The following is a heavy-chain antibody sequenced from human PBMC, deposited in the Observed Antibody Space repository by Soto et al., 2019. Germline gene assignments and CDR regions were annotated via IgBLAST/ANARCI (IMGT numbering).Heavy chain of an antibody. CDR3: GRVVIAASAHPDFDY. CDR1: GGSVNSTNYY. Sequence: SATLSFPCPVSGGSVNSTNYYWGWIRKPPGKGLEWIGSIYNSATTYYNPSLKSRVTISVDTSKNLFSLNLNAVTAADTAMYYCGRVVIAASAHPDFDYWGQGTLVTVSS. D-gene: IGHD2-15*01. CDR2: IYNSATT. V-gene: IGHV4-39*01. J-gene: IGHJ4*02.